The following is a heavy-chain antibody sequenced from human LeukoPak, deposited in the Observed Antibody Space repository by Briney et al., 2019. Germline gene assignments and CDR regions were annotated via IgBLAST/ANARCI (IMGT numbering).Heavy chain of an antibody. CDR2: IRYDGSNK. Sequence: PGGSLRLSCTASGFTFSSYSLNWVRQAPGKGLEWVAFIRYDGSNKYYADSVKGRFTISRDNSKNTLYLQMNSLRAEDTAVYYCAKDGIAAAGRGTFDYWGQGTLVTVSS. CDR1: GFTFSSYS. V-gene: IGHV3-30*02. CDR3: AKDGIAAAGRGTFDY. J-gene: IGHJ4*02. D-gene: IGHD6-13*01.